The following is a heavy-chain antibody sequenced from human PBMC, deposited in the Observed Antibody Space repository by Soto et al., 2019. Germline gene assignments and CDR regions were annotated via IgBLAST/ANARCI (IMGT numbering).Heavy chain of an antibody. D-gene: IGHD3-10*01. Sequence: GGSLRLSCAASGFTFRDSFMNWIRQAPGKGLEWVSYISPPSTYTNYADSVKGRFTVSRDNTKNLLFLQMNSLRAEDTAVYYCARDMVRGVGPFGMDVWGLGTTVTVSS. V-gene: IGHV3-11*05. CDR3: ARDMVRGVGPFGMDV. CDR1: GFTFRDSF. J-gene: IGHJ6*02. CDR2: ISPPSTYT.